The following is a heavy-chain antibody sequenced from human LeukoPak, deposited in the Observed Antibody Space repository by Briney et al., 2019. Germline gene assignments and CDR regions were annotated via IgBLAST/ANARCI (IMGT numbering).Heavy chain of an antibody. J-gene: IGHJ4*02. CDR2: IYYSGST. Sequence: SETLSLTCTVSGGSISSGDYYWSWIRQPPGKGLEWIGYIYYSGSTYYNPSLKSRVTISVDTSKNQFSLKLSSVTAADTAVYYCARLYHRTYDGNPSAYWGQGTLVTVSS. CDR3: ARLYHRTYDGNPSAY. D-gene: IGHD5-12*01. V-gene: IGHV4-30-4*01. CDR1: GGSISSGDYY.